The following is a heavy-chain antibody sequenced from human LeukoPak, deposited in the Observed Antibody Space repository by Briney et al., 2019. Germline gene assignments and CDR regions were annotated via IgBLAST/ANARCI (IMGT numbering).Heavy chain of an antibody. V-gene: IGHV3-23*01. CDR1: RFTFSSYA. J-gene: IGHJ4*02. D-gene: IGHD3-3*01. CDR3: AKCGNYDFWSGYTVDY. Sequence: PGGSLRLSCAASRFTFSSYAMSWVRQAPGKGLEWVSAISGSGGSTYYADSVKGRFTISRDNSKNTLYLQMNSLRAEDTAVYYCAKCGNYDFWSGYTVDYWGQGTLVTVSS. CDR2: ISGSGGST.